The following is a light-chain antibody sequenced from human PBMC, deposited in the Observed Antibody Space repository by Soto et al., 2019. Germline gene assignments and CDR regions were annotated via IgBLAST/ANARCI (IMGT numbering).Light chain of an antibody. CDR2: GTS. CDR1: QSVSSSN. J-gene: IGKJ2*01. Sequence: EIVLTQSPVTLSLSPGESATLSCRASQSVSSSNLAWYQQKTGQAPRLLIYGTSSRATGIPDRFSGSGSGTDFTLTIGRLEPEDFAVYYCQQYGTSPPYTFGQGTKLEIK. CDR3: QQYGTSPPYT. V-gene: IGKV3-20*01.